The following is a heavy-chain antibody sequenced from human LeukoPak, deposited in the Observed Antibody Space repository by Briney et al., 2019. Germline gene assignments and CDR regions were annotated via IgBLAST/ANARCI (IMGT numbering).Heavy chain of an antibody. V-gene: IGHV4-4*07. CDR1: GGSISSYY. CDR3: ARASPLITIFGTDAFDI. CDR2: IDTSGST. D-gene: IGHD3-3*01. J-gene: IGHJ3*02. Sequence: SETLSLTCTVSGGSISSYYWSWIRQPAGKGLEWIGRIDTSGSTNYNPSLKSRVTMSVDTSKNQFSLKLSSVTAADTAVYYCARASPLITIFGTDAFDIWGQGTMVTVSS.